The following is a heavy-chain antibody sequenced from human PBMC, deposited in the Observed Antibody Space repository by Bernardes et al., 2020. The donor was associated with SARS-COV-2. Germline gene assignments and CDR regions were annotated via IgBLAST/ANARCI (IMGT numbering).Heavy chain of an antibody. CDR2: IHRSGST. Sequence: SETLSLTCAVYGGSFSGYYWSWIRQSPGKGLEWIAEIHRSGSTGYNPSLRSRVIISKDTSKAQFSLKLTSVTAADTAVYYCSRMSGHDSALGSHFVFDSWGPGTLVTVSS. CDR1: GGSFSGYY. D-gene: IGHD3-10*01. J-gene: IGHJ4*02. CDR3: SRMSGHDSALGSHFVFDS. V-gene: IGHV4-34*01.